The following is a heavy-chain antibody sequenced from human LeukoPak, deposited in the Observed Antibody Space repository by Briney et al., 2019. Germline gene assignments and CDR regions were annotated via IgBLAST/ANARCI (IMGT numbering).Heavy chain of an antibody. Sequence: ASVKVSCKASGYTFTSYDINWVRQATGQGLEWMGWMNPNSGNTGYAQKFQGRVTMTRNTSVSTAYMELSSLRSEDTAVYYCARGDYYDSSGYYYSWGQGTLVTVSS. CDR1: GYTFTSYD. CDR2: MNPNSGNT. CDR3: ARGDYYDSSGYYYS. V-gene: IGHV1-8*01. D-gene: IGHD3-22*01. J-gene: IGHJ4*02.